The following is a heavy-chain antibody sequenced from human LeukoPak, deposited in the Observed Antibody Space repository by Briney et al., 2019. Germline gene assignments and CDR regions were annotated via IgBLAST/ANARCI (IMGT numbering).Heavy chain of an antibody. CDR2: INPNSGGT. CDR1: GYTFTGYY. Sequence: ASVKVSCKASGYTFTGYYMQWVRQAPGQGLEWMGWINPNSGGTNYAQKFQGRVTMTRDTSISTAYMELSRLRSDDTAVYYCARGYGDYGAFDIWGQGTMVTVSS. V-gene: IGHV1-2*02. J-gene: IGHJ3*02. D-gene: IGHD4-17*01. CDR3: ARGYGDYGAFDI.